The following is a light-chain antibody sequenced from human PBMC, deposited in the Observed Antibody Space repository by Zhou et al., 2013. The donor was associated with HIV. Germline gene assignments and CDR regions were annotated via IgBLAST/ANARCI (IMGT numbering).Light chain of an antibody. V-gene: IGKV1-39*01. CDR1: QNINWY. CDR3: QQANRFPQT. Sequence: DIQMTQSPSSLSASVGDRVTITCRASQNINWYLNWYQQKPGKAPKLLIYGASSLQSGVPSRFSGSGFGTDFTLTINRLHPEDFATYYCQQANRFPQTFGQGTKVEIK. CDR2: GAS. J-gene: IGKJ2*01.